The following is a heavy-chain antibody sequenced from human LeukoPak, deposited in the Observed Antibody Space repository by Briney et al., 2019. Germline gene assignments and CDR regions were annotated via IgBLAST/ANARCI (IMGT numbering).Heavy chain of an antibody. J-gene: IGHJ4*02. CDR2: IRKKGNSYTT. Sequence: PRGSLRLSCAVSGFTFSDHYMEWVRQAPGKGLEWVGRIRKKGNSYTTEYAASVRGRFTISRDDSKNSVYLQMNSLKTEETAVYYCAREAAAGTGRDYWGQGTLVTVSS. D-gene: IGHD6-13*01. V-gene: IGHV3-72*01. CDR1: GFTFSDHY. CDR3: AREAAAGTGRDY.